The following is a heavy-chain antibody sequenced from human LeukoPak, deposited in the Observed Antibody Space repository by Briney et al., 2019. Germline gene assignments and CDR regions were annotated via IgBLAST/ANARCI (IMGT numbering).Heavy chain of an antibody. CDR2: VNSDGSST. J-gene: IGHJ6*02. V-gene: IGHV3-74*01. CDR1: GFTFRSYA. Sequence: PGGSLRLSCAASGFTFRSYAMSWVRQAPGKGLVWVSRVNSDGSSTTYADSVKGRFTISRDNAKNTLYLEMNSLRAEDTAVYYCARGRYYGMDVWGQGTTVTVSS. CDR3: ARGRYYGMDV.